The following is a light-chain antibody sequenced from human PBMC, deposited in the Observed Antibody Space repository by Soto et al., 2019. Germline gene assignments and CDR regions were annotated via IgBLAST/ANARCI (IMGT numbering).Light chain of an antibody. V-gene: IGKV1-33*01. CDR1: QNINNY. CDR3: QQYENLPT. J-gene: IGKJ5*01. Sequence: DIQMSQSPSSLSASVADRVTITCQASQNINNYLNWYQQKPGRAPKLLIYDASNLEAGVPSRFRGSGSGTDFTFTISRLQPEDIATYYCQQYENLPTFGQGRLLEIK. CDR2: DAS.